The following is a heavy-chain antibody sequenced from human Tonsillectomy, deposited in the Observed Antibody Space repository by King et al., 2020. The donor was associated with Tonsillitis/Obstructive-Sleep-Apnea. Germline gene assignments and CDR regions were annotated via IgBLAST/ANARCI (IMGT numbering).Heavy chain of an antibody. CDR2: ISSSSIYT. CDR3: ARTGATVTTGGWYFDL. D-gene: IGHD4-17*01. V-gene: IGHV3-11*03. J-gene: IGHJ2*01. CDR1: GFTFSDYY. Sequence: QVQLQESGGGLVKPGGSLRLSCAASGFTFSDYYMSWIRQAPGKGLEWVSYISSSSIYTNYVDSVKGRFTISRDNAKNSLYLQMNSLRAEDTAVYYSARTGATVTTGGWYFDLWGRGTLVTVSS.